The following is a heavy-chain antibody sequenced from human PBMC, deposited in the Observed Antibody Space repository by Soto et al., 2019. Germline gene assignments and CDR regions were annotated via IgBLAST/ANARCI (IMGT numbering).Heavy chain of an antibody. CDR2: IFSSDEK. CDR3: ARISGGSPYYYAMDV. CDR1: GFSLTNNKMG. Sequence: QVTLKESGPVLVKPTETLTLTCTVSGFSLTNNKMGVSWIRQPPGKALEWLANIFSSDEKSYSTSLKSRVTIPQDTSKSQVVLKVTNMHPVDTATYYCARISGGSPYYYAMDVWGQGTTVTVSS. D-gene: IGHD3-10*01. V-gene: IGHV2-26*01. J-gene: IGHJ6*02.